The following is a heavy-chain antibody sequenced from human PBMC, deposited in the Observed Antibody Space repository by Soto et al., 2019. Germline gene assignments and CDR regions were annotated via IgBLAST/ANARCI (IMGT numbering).Heavy chain of an antibody. CDR1: GYTFTGYY. CDR2: INPNSGGT. V-gene: IGHV1-2*04. CDR3: GRDRSWRRYFDY. Sequence: QVQLVQSGAEVKKPGASVKVSCKASGYTFTGYYMHWVRQAPGQGLEWMGWINPNSGGTNYAQKFQGWVTMTRDTTISTADMELSRLRAEDTAVYYCGRDRSWRRYFDYWGQGTRVTVSS. D-gene: IGHD6-13*01. J-gene: IGHJ4*02.